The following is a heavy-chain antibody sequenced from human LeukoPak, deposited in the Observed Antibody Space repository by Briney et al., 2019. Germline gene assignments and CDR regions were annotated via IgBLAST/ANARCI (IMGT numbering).Heavy chain of an antibody. CDR3: ATDGLGGSLLRAPEY. D-gene: IGHD3-22*01. V-gene: IGHV1-24*01. CDR2: FDPEDGET. J-gene: IGHJ4*02. Sequence: ASVTVSCKVSGYTLTELSMHWVRQAPGKGLEWMGGFDPEDGETIYAQKFQGRVTMTEDTSTDTAYMELSSLRSEDTAVYYCATDGLGGSLLRAPEYWGQGTLVTVSS. CDR1: GYTLTELS.